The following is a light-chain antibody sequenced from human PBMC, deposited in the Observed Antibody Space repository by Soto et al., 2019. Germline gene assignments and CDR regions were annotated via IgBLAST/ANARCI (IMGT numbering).Light chain of an antibody. Sequence: DLQLTQSPSFLSASVGDRVSITCRASQGSSSYLAWYQQRPGKAPKLLIYGASTLQSGVPSRFSGSGSGTEFTLTISSLQPEDSATYYCQQFNSYPRVTFGGGTKVVIK. CDR2: GAS. CDR3: QQFNSYPRVT. CDR1: QGSSSY. V-gene: IGKV1-9*01. J-gene: IGKJ4*01.